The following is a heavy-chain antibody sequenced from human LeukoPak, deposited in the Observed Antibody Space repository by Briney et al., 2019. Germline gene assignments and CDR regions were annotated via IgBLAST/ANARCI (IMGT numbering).Heavy chain of an antibody. J-gene: IGHJ4*02. D-gene: IGHD4/OR15-4a*01. CDR3: GRDFVNDAKARFDC. V-gene: IGHV3-11*04. CDR1: GFTSSDYY. Sequence: GGSLRLSCAASGFTSSDYYMSWIRQAPRKGLEWVSYISSSGSTIYYADSVKGLFTISRDNAKNSLNLQMNSLRAEDTAMYYCGRDFVNDAKARFDCWGRGTLVTVSS. CDR2: ISSSGSTI.